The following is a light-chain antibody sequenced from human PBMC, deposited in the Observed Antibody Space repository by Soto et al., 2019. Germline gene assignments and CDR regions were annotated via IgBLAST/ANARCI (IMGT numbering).Light chain of an antibody. V-gene: IGLV3-1*01. J-gene: IGLJ3*02. CDR3: QTWDSNSPW. CDR1: KLGERY. Sequence: SYELTQPPSVSVSPGQTASITCSGDKLGERYACWYQQKPGQSPVLVIYQDNRRPSGIPERFSGSNSGNSATLTISGTQAMDEADYYCQTWDSNSPWFGGGTKRTVL. CDR2: QDN.